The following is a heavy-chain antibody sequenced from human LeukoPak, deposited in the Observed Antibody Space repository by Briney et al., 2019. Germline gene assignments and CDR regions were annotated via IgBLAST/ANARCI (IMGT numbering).Heavy chain of an antibody. Sequence: GASMKVSCKASGYTFTGYYMHWVRQAPGQGLEWMGWINPNSGGTNYAQKFQGRVTMTRDTSISTAYMELSRLRSDDTAVYYCARVGYYDSSGPRGGWWFDPWGQGTLVTVSS. CDR2: INPNSGGT. CDR1: GYTFTGYY. CDR3: ARVGYYDSSGPRGGWWFDP. J-gene: IGHJ5*02. D-gene: IGHD3-22*01. V-gene: IGHV1-2*02.